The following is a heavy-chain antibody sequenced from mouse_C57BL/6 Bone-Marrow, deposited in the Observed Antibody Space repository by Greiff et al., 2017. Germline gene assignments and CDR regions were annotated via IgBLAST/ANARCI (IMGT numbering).Heavy chain of an antibody. J-gene: IGHJ3*01. V-gene: IGHV1-15*01. Sequence: VQLQQSGAELVRPGASVTLSCKASGYTFTDYEMHWVKQTPVHGLEWIGAIDPETGGTAYNQKFKGKAILTADKSSSTAYMELRSLTSEDSAVYSCTRGPRFAYWGQGTLVTVSA. CDR1: GYTFTDYE. CDR3: TRGPRFAY. CDR2: IDPETGGT.